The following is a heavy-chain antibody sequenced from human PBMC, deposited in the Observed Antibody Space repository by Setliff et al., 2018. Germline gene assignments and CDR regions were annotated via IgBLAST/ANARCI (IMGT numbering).Heavy chain of an antibody. V-gene: IGHV4-61*02. D-gene: IGHD7-27*01. Sequence: SETLSLTCTVSGGSVGNSHYYWNWIRQPAGKGLEWIGRIYTTWSTNYNPSLKSRVTISLDTSKSQFFLKLDAVTAADTAAYYCARYTPKLPELGIYGWLDYWGQGTPVTVSS. J-gene: IGHJ4*02. CDR2: IYTTWST. CDR1: GGSVGNSHYY. CDR3: ARYTPKLPELGIYGWLDY.